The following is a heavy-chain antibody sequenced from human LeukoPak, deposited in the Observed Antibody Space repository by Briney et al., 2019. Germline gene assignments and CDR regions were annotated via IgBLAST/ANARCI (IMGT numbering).Heavy chain of an antibody. V-gene: IGHV4-4*07. CDR2: IYISGSGST. J-gene: IGHJ4*02. CDR1: GASISGNL. Sequence: KSSETLSLTCTVSGASISGNLWTWIRQPAGKGLEWIGRIYISGSGSTYYNPSLKSRVTMSVDTSKNQFSLKLSSVTAADTAVYYCARDGSSYTAMVTFADYWGQGTLVTVSS. D-gene: IGHD5-18*01. CDR3: ARDGSSYTAMVTFADY.